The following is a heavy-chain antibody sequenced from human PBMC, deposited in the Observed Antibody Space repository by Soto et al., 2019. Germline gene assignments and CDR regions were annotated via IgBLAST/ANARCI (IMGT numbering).Heavy chain of an antibody. V-gene: IGHV4-31*03. J-gene: IGHJ4*02. D-gene: IGHD1-26*01. CDR3: ARVRGATRSRPIDY. CDR1: GGSISSGGYY. Sequence: SETLSLTCTVSGGSISSGGYYWSWIRQHPGKGLEWIGYIYYSGSTYYNPSLKSRVTISVDTSKNQFSLKLSSVTAADTAVYYCARVRGATRSRPIDYWGQGTLVTVSS. CDR2: IYYSGST.